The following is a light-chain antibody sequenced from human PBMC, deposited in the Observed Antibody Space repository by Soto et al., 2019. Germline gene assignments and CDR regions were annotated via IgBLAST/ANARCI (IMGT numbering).Light chain of an antibody. V-gene: IGKV1-12*01. Sequence: DIPMTQSPPSVSASVGDRVTITCRASQGISALLAWYQQKPGKAPKLLIHGASSLQSGVPSRFSGSGSGTDFTLTITSLQPEDFATYFCQQVNSFPLTFGGGTQVEIK. CDR1: QGISAL. CDR3: QQVNSFPLT. CDR2: GAS. J-gene: IGKJ4*01.